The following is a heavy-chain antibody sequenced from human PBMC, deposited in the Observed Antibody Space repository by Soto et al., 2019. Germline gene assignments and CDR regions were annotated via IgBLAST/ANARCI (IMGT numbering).Heavy chain of an antibody. D-gene: IGHD4-17*01. Sequence: QVQLVDSGGGEVQPGRSLTLSCAASGFTFSTYGMHWVRQTPGKGMEWVAVISYDGTNKFYSDSVKGRFTISIDNFKNTLTLLMNSLRADDTAVYSCSKDLQSYGDYDYYCYGMDVWGLGTRVTVSS. CDR1: GFTFSTYG. J-gene: IGHJ6*02. CDR3: SKDLQSYGDYDYYCYGMDV. CDR2: ISYDGTNK. V-gene: IGHV3-30*18.